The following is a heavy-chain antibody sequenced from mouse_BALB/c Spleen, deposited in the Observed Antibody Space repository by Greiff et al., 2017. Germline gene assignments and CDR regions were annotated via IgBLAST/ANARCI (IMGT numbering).Heavy chain of an antibody. V-gene: IGHV1-7*01. CDR1: GYTFTSYW. D-gene: IGHD1-1*01. J-gene: IGHJ3*01. CDR2: INPSTGYT. CDR3: ARWDYYGGVAY. Sequence: LEESGAELAKPGASVKMSCKASGYTFTSYWMHWVKQRPGQGLEWIGYINPSTGYTEYNQKFKDKATLTADKSSSTAYMQLSSLTSEDSAVYYCARWDYYGGVAYWGQGTLVTVSA.